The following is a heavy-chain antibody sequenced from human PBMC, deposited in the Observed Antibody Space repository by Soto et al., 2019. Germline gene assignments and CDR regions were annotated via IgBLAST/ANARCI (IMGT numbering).Heavy chain of an antibody. CDR3: ARDRGLTGTTFSDY. D-gene: IGHD1-20*01. CDR1: GYTFTSYA. V-gene: IGHV1-3*01. Sequence: ASVKVSCKASGYTFTSYAMHWVRQAPGQRLEWMGWINAGNGNTKYSQKFQGRVTITRDTSASTAYMELSSLRSEDTAVYYCARDRGLTGTTFSDYWVQGTLVTVSS. CDR2: INAGNGNT. J-gene: IGHJ4*02.